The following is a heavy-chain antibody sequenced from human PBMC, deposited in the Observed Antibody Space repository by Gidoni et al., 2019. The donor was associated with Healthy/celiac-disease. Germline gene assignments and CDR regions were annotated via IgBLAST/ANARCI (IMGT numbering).Heavy chain of an antibody. CDR2: IYWNDDK. J-gene: IGHJ3*02. D-gene: IGHD3-3*01. CDR1: GFSLSTSGVG. V-gene: IGHV2-5*01. Sequence: QITLKESGPTLVKPTQTLTLTCPFSGFSLSTSGVGVGWIRQPPGKALEWLALIYWNDDKRYSPSLKSRLTITKDTSKNQVVLTMTNMDPVDTATYYCAHTRGFLEWLLKYYAFDIWGQGTMVTVSS. CDR3: AHTRGFLEWLLKYYAFDI.